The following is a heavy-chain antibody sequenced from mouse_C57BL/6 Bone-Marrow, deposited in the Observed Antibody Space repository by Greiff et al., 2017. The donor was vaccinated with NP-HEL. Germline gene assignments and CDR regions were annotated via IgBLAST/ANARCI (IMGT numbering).Heavy chain of an antibody. D-gene: IGHD1-1*01. CDR3: TTALLRDYAMDY. J-gene: IGHJ4*01. V-gene: IGHV14-4*01. CDR2: IDPENGDT. Sequence: EVQGVESGAELVRPGASVKLSCTASGFNIKDDYMHWVKQRPEQGLEWIGWIDPENGDTEYASKFQGKATITADTSSNTAYLQLSSLTSEDTAVYYCTTALLRDYAMDYWGQGTSVTVSS. CDR1: GFNIKDDY.